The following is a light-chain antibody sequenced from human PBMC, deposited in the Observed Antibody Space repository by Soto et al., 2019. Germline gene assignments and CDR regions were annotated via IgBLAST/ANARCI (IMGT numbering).Light chain of an antibody. CDR2: EVV. J-gene: IGLJ2*01. CDR1: KNDIGVYDF. Sequence: QSVLTQPPSASGSPGQSVTISCTGTKNDIGVYDFVSWYQHHPGKAPRLIIYEVVQRPSGVPDRFSGSKSGNTASLTVSGLQAADEADYYCSSYTSSSTPVFGGGTKLTVL. V-gene: IGLV2-8*01. CDR3: SSYTSSSTPV.